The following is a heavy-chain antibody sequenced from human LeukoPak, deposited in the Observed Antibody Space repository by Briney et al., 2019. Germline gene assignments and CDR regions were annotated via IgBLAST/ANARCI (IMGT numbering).Heavy chain of an antibody. CDR3: ATCAPNRYWLAP. V-gene: IGHV4-59*08. CDR2: IDYSGYT. CDR1: NGSISNDY. J-gene: IGHJ5*02. Sequence: SETLFLTCNVSNGSISNDYWLWVRQPPGKGLEWIAYIDYSGYTDYNPSVKSRVAMSIDTSKSQFTLHLRSVSAADTAIYYCATCAPNRYWLAPWGQGILVTVSS.